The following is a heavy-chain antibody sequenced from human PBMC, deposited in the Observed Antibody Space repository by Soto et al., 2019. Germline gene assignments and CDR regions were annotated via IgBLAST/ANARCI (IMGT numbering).Heavy chain of an antibody. V-gene: IGHV4-31*03. CDR3: ARDPFSSYYYYGMDV. Sequence: PSETLSLTCTVSGGSISSGGYYWSWIRQHPGKGLEWIGYIYYSGSTYYNPSLKSRVTISVDTSKNQFSLKLSSVTAADTAVYYCARDPFSSYYYYGMDVWGQGTTVTVSS. D-gene: IGHD1-1*01. J-gene: IGHJ6*02. CDR1: GGSISSGGYY. CDR2: IYYSGST.